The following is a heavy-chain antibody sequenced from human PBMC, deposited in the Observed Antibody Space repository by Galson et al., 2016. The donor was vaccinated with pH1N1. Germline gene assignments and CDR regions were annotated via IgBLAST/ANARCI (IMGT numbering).Heavy chain of an antibody. V-gene: IGHV3-23*01. D-gene: IGHD1-20*01. CDR2: FDGSGGST. CDR1: GFTFSTYA. CDR3: AKAEHNWASYVDY. J-gene: IGHJ4*02. Sequence: SLRLSCAASGFTFSTYAMSWVRQAPGKGLEWVSSFDGSGGSTYYADSVQGRFTISRDNSKSTLYLQMSSLRAEDTAVYYCAKAEHNWASYVDYWGQGTLVTVAA.